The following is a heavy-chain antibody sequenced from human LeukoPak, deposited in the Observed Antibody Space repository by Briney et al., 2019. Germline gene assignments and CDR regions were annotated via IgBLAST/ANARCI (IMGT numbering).Heavy chain of an antibody. D-gene: IGHD5-12*01. Sequence: GGSLRLSCAASGFTFDDYAMHWVRQAPGKGLEWVSGISWNSGSIGYADSVKGRFTISRDNAKNSLYLQMNSLRAEDTALYYCAKDTAGNSGNFDYWGQGTLVTVSS. V-gene: IGHV3-9*01. CDR2: ISWNSGSI. J-gene: IGHJ4*02. CDR3: AKDTAGNSGNFDY. CDR1: GFTFDDYA.